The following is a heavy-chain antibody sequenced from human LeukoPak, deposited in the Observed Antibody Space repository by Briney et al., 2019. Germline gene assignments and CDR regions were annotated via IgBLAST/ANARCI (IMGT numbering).Heavy chain of an antibody. CDR2: INHSGST. CDR1: GGSFSGYY. V-gene: IGHV4-34*01. CDR3: ARGGKYYDFWSGYYMYNWFAP. D-gene: IGHD3-3*01. Sequence: SETLSLTCAVSGGSFSGYYWSWIRQPPGKGLEWIGEINHSGSTNYNPSLKSRVTISVDTSKNQFSLKLSSVTAADTAVYYCARGGKYYDFWSGYYMYNWFAPWGQGTLVTVSS. J-gene: IGHJ5*02.